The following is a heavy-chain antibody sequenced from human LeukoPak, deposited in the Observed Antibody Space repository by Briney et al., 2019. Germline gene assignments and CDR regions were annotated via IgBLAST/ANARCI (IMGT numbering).Heavy chain of an antibody. J-gene: IGHJ4*02. V-gene: IGHV1-69*05. CDR3: ARVIGWAYYYDSSGYHDFDY. D-gene: IGHD3-22*01. CDR1: GGTFSSYA. Sequence: VASVKVSCKASGGTFSSYAISWVRQAPGQGLEWMGGIIPIFGTANYAQKFQGRVTITTDESTSTAYMELSSLRSEDTAVYYCARVIGWAYYYDSSGYHDFDYWGQGTLVTVSS. CDR2: IIPIFGTA.